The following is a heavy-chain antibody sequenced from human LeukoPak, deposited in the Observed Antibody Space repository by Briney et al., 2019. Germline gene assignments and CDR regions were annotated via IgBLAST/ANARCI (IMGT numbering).Heavy chain of an antibody. CDR2: IRSQAYRGTT. CDR3: TRGPIHLWKHNGVDV. J-gene: IGHJ6*02. D-gene: IGHD5-18*01. V-gene: IGHV3-49*04. Sequence: GRSLTLSCRTSGFTFRDHAMNWVRQAPGKGLEWVGFIRSQAYRGTTEYAASVQGRFTISRDDSGGIAYLRMNSLKTEDTALYCCTRGPIHLWKHNGVDVWGQGTTVTVSS. CDR1: GFTFRDHA.